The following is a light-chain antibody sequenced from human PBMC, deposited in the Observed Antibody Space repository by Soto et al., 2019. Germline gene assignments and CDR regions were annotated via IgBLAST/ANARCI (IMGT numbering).Light chain of an antibody. CDR3: QKCNVWAIT. V-gene: IGKV3-15*01. J-gene: IGKJ4*01. CDR1: QSVNSN. CDR2: VTS. Sequence: EIVMTQSPVTLSVSPGDRATLSCRASQSVNSNLAWYQHKPGQTPKLLIYVTSTRAPGIPARLSGSASGTQFTLPISRLQSEDFAVSYCQKCNVWAITFGGGAKVEFK.